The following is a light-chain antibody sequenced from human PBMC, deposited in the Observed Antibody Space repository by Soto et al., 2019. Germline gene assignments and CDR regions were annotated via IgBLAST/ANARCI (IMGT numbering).Light chain of an antibody. J-gene: IGKJ3*01. V-gene: IGKV3-20*01. CDR2: AAS. CDR3: QTYGDSLFT. CDR1: QRVSSSL. Sequence: IVLTQSPGTLSLSPGERATLSCRASQRVSSSLLAWYQQKPGQAPRPLISAASSRATGIPDRFSGSGSGTDFTLTISSLEPEDFAVYYCQTYGDSLFTFGPGTKV.